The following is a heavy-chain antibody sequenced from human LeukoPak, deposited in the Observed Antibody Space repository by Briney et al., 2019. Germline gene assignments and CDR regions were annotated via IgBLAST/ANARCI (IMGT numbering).Heavy chain of an antibody. V-gene: IGHV3-21*01. D-gene: IGHD6-13*01. J-gene: IGHJ6*03. CDR1: GISFSNYS. CDR3: AREGGAAAAPRYYYYYMDV. CDR2: IISSRRFI. Sequence: GVSQTLFCTASGISFSNYSMNWVRQSPEKALEGVSLIISSRRFIFYGHSVKGLFTISRDYAENSLYLQINSQRAGDTAVYYCAREGGAAAAPRYYYYYMDVWGKGTTVTVSS.